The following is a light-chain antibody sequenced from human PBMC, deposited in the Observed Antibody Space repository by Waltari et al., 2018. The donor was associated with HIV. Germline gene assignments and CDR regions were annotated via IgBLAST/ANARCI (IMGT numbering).Light chain of an antibody. V-gene: IGLV1-44*01. CDR3: ASWDDSLNGVI. CDR2: RSD. J-gene: IGLJ2*01. Sequence: QSVLTQPPSASGPPGQRVTISCSGSGSNIGTRPVNWYQQLAGSAPKLLIYRSDLRPSVVPDRVSGSKSATSASLAISGLQSEDEATYYFASWDDSLNGVIFGGGTELTVL. CDR1: GSNIGTRP.